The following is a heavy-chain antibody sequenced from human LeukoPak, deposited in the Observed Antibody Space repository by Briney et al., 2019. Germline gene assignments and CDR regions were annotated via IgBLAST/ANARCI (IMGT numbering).Heavy chain of an antibody. Sequence: PSETLSLTCTVSGGSISSYYWNWIRQPPGKGLEWIGYIYYSGTTDYNPSLKNRVTISVDTSNNQFSLKVSSVTAADTAVYYCARSSGAYRSFDYWGQGTLVPVSS. J-gene: IGHJ4*02. CDR3: ARSSGAYRSFDY. V-gene: IGHV4-59*01. D-gene: IGHD1-26*01. CDR1: GGSISSYY. CDR2: IYYSGTT.